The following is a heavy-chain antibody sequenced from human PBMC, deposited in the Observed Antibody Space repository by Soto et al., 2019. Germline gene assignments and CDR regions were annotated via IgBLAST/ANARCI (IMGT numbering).Heavy chain of an antibody. CDR3: AREKWLVRRNDPFDI. V-gene: IGHV1-46*01. J-gene: IGHJ3*02. Sequence: QVQLVQSGAEVKKPGASVKVSCKASGFTFIHYYMHWVRQPPGQELECMGIINPNSGSTTYAPKFQGRVTLTLATYTNTVNMELSSMRSEATAVYYCAREKWLVRRNDPFDIWGQGALVTGSS. CDR2: INPNSGST. D-gene: IGHD6-19*01. CDR1: GFTFIHYY.